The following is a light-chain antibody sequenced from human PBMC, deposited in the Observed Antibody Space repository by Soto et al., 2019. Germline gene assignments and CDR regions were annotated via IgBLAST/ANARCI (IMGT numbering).Light chain of an antibody. CDR2: EVT. CDR3: NSFRVSHLYV. V-gene: IGLV2-14*01. J-gene: IGLJ1*01. Sequence: QSALSQPASVSGSPGQTITISCTGTSTDVGGYNAVSWYQHHPGKAPKLIIYEVTHRPSGGSDRFSASKSGNTASLTISGLQAEDEADYYCNSFRVSHLYVFGTGTRSPS. CDR1: STDVGGYNA.